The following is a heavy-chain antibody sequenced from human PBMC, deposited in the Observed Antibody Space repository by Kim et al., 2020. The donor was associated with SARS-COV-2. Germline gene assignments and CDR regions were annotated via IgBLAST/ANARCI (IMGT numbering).Heavy chain of an antibody. CDR3: VRDRGIPGNDWYFGL. Sequence: GGSLRLSCAASGFTFTTYFMHRVRQAPGKGPVWLSRINDAGTSRSYAESVKGRFTISRDNAQNTLYLQMNSLRVEDTAVYHCVRDRGIPGNDWYFGLWGRGTLVTVSS. CDR2: INDAGTSR. V-gene: IGHV3-74*01. D-gene: IGHD3-10*01. J-gene: IGHJ2*01. CDR1: GFTFTTYF.